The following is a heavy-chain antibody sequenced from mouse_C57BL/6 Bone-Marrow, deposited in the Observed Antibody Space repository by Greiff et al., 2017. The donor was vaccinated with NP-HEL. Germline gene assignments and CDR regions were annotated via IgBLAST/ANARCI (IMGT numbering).Heavy chain of an antibody. V-gene: IGHV3-6*01. J-gene: IGHJ1*03. Sequence: VQLQQSGPGLVKPSQSLSLTCSVPGYSITSGYYWNWIRQFPGNKLAWMGSISYDGSNNSNPSLNNRLSITRDTSKNHVFLKVNSVTTEETATYDCARVHFMTMPQGYFDVWGTGTTVTVSS. D-gene: IGHD1-1*02. CDR3: ARVHFMTMPQGYFDV. CDR2: ISYDGSN. CDR1: GYSITSGYY.